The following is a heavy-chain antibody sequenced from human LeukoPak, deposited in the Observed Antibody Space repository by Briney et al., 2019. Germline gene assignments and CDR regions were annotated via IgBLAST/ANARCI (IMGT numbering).Heavy chain of an antibody. CDR3: ARSTLHCSSTSCYVSYYYGIDY. Sequence: SVKVSCKASGGTFSSSAISWVRQAPGQGLEWMGGVIPIFGTANYAQKFQGRVTITADKSTSTAYMELSSLRSEDTAVYYCARSTLHCSSTSCYVSYYYGIDYWGHGTLVTVSS. V-gene: IGHV1-69*06. J-gene: IGHJ4*01. CDR2: VIPIFGTA. CDR1: GGTFSSSA. D-gene: IGHD2-2*01.